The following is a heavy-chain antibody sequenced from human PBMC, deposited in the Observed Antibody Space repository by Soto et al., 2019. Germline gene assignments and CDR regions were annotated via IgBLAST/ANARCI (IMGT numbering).Heavy chain of an antibody. CDR3: ARDRRDYDILTGYSTPY. CDR1: GGSISSYY. D-gene: IGHD3-9*01. J-gene: IGHJ4*02. CDR2: IYYSGST. V-gene: IGHV4-59*12. Sequence: PSETLSLTCTVSGGSISSYYWSWIRQPPGKGLEWIGYIYYSGSTNYNPSLKSRVTISVDTSKNQFSLKLSSVTAADTAVYYCARDRRDYDILTGYSTPYWGQGTLVTVSS.